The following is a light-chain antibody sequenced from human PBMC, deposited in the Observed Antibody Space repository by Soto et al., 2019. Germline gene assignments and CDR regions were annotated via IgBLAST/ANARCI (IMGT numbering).Light chain of an antibody. CDR3: QRYGTSLTWT. CDR1: QSISSGY. V-gene: IGKV3-20*01. Sequence: DTALTQPTGTLSLSPGEKATLFSVSFQSISSGYLAWYQQKPGQAPRLLIYGASSRATGIPDRFSGSGSETDFTLTISRLEPEDLAVYYCQRYGTSLTWTFGQGTKVDI. CDR2: GAS. J-gene: IGKJ1*01.